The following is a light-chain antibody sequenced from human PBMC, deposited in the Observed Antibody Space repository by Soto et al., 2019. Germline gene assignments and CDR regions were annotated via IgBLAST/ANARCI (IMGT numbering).Light chain of an antibody. J-gene: IGLJ2*01. CDR3: SSYTSSSTVV. V-gene: IGLV2-14*03. CDR1: SSDVGDYNF. CDR2: EVT. Sequence: QSALTQPASVSGSPGQSITISCPGNSSDVGDYNFVSWYQQHPGKAPKLLIYEVTNRPSGVSNRFSGSKSGNTASLTISGLHAEDEADYYCSSYTSSSTVVFGGGTKLTVL.